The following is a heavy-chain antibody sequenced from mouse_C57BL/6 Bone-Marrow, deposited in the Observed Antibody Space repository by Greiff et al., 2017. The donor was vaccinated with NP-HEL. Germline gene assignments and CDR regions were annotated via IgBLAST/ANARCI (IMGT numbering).Heavy chain of an antibody. V-gene: IGHV1-54*01. Sequence: LQESGAELVRPGTSVKVSCKASGYAFTNYLIEWVKQRPGQGLEWIGVINPGSGGTNYNEKFKGKATLTAEKSSSTAYMQLSSLTSEDSAVYFCARWVVTTGDWYFDVWGTGTTVTVSS. CDR3: ARWVVTTGDWYFDV. CDR2: INPGSGGT. J-gene: IGHJ1*03. D-gene: IGHD2-5*01. CDR1: GYAFTNYL.